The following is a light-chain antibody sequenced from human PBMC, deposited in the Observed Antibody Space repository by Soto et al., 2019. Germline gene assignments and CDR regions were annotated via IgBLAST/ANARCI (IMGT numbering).Light chain of an antibody. V-gene: IGKV4-1*01. CDR3: QQYYSPPRYT. CDR1: QNVLYSSNNKNL. Sequence: DIVMTQSPEYLAVSLGEWASINCKSSQNVLYSSNNKNLIAWYQQKPGQPPKLLIYWASTRESGVPDRFSGSGSGRDLTLTISSLQAEDVAVYYCQQYYSPPRYTFGQGTRLEIK. J-gene: IGKJ2*01. CDR2: WAS.